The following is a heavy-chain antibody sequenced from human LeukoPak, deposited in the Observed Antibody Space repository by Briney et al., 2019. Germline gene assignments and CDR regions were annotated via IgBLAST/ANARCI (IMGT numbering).Heavy chain of an antibody. CDR2: IYYSGST. CDR1: GGSISSSSYY. CDR3: ARSFVRRVVDINADAFDI. J-gene: IGHJ3*02. Sequence: SETLSLTCTVSGGSISSSSYYWGWIRQPPGKGLEWIGSIYYSGSTYYNPSLKRRVTISVDTSKNQFSLKLSSVTAADTAVYYCARSFVRRVVDINADAFDIWGQGTMVTVSS. V-gene: IGHV4-39*01. D-gene: IGHD3-22*01.